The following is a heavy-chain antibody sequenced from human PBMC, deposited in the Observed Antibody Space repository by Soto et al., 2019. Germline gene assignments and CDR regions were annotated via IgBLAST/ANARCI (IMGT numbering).Heavy chain of an antibody. CDR2: IYYSGST. J-gene: IGHJ6*04. D-gene: IGHD3-10*01. CDR3: AVEKGTHLDV. CDR1: GGSISSSSYY. V-gene: IGHV4-39*01. Sequence: PSETLSLTCTVSGGSISSSSYYWGWIRQPPGKGLEWIGSIYYSGSTYYNPSLKSRVTISVDTSKNQFSLKLSSVTAADTAVYYCAVEKGTHLDVWGKGTTVTVSS.